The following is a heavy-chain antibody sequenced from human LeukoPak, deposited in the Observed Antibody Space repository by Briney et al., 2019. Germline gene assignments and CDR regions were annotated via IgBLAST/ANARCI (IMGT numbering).Heavy chain of an antibody. V-gene: IGHV3-21*01. J-gene: IGHJ4*02. CDR1: GFTFSSYS. CDR2: ISTSSSYI. Sequence: PGGSLRLSCAASGFTFSSYSMNWVRQAPGKGLEWVSSISTSSSYINYADSVKGRFTISRDNSKNTLYLQMNSLRAEDTAVYYCARVHSSSWEPFDYWGQGTLVTVSS. CDR3: ARVHSSSWEPFDY. D-gene: IGHD6-13*01.